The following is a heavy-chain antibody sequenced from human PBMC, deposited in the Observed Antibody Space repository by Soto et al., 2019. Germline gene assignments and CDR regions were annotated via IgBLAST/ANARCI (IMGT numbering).Heavy chain of an antibody. CDR2: IYYSGST. J-gene: IGHJ6*02. CDR3: ARSIVGTTRYNSGTDV. CDR1: GGSISSYY. D-gene: IGHD1-26*01. Sequence: SETLSLTCTVSGGSISSYYWSWIRQPPGKGLEWIGYIYYSGSTNYNPSLKSRVTISVDTSKKQFSLKLSSVTAADTAVYYCARSIVGTTRYNSGTDVWGQGTTVTVSS. V-gene: IGHV4-59*01.